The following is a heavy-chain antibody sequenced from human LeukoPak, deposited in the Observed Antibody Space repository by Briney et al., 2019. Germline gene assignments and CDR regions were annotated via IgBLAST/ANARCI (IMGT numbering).Heavy chain of an antibody. D-gene: IGHD4-17*01. Sequence: ASVKVSCKASGYTFTSYYMHWVRQAPGQGLEWMGIINPSGGSTSYAQKFQGRVTITTDEPTSTAYMELSSLRSEDTAVYYCARTSPTVTHDYWGQGTLVTVSS. V-gene: IGHV1-46*01. J-gene: IGHJ4*02. CDR1: GYTFTSYY. CDR2: INPSGGST. CDR3: ARTSPTVTHDY.